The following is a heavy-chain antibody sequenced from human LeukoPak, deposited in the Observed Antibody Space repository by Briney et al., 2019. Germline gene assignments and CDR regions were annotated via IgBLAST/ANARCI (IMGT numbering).Heavy chain of an antibody. V-gene: IGHV3-21*01. Sequence: GGSLRLSCAASGFTFSSYSMNWVRQAPGKGLEWVSSISSSSSYIYYADSVKGRFTISRDNAKNSLYLQMNSLRAEDTAVYYSARGVDTAMEFDPWGQGTLVTVSS. CDR3: ARGVDTAMEFDP. J-gene: IGHJ5*02. CDR1: GFTFSSYS. D-gene: IGHD5-18*01. CDR2: ISSSSSYI.